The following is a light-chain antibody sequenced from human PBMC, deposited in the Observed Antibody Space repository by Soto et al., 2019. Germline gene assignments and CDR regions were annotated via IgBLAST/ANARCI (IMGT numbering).Light chain of an antibody. J-gene: IGLJ1*01. CDR3: SSYAGSNDYV. Sequence: SAPTRPPPAAGAPGQSVTLAVPGNPRVVGNYNYVSWYQQHPGKAPKLMIYEVFKRPSGVPDRFSGSKSGNTASLTVSGLQAEDEADYYCSSYAGSNDYVFGTGTKVTVL. V-gene: IGLV2-8*01. CDR2: EVF. CDR1: PRVVGNYNY.